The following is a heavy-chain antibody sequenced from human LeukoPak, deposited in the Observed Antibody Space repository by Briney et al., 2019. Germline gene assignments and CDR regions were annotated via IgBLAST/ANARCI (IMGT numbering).Heavy chain of an antibody. V-gene: IGHV4-59*01. CDR1: GGSISSYY. D-gene: IGHD3-10*01. CDR2: IYYSGNT. CDR3: ARSMVRGLITPFDD. J-gene: IGHJ4*02. Sequence: SETLSLTYTVSGGSISSYYWSWIRQPPGKGLEWIGYIYYSGNTNYNPSLKSRVTISVDTSKNQFSLRLTSVTAADTAVYYCARSMVRGLITPFDDWGQGTLVTVSS.